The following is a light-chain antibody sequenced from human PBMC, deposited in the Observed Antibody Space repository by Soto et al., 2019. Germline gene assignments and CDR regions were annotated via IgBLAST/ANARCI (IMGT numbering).Light chain of an antibody. CDR3: QQYFSAPRA. Sequence: DIRITQSPSSLSASVGDRVTITCRASQGIANYLAWYQQKPGKGPQLLIFGASTLQSGVPSRFSGSGSVTDFILTISSLQPEDVAIYSCQQYFSAPRAFGRGTKVEIK. CDR1: QGIANY. V-gene: IGKV1-27*01. CDR2: GAS. J-gene: IGKJ1*01.